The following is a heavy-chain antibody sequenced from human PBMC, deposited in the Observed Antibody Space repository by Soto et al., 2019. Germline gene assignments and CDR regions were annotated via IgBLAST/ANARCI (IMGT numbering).Heavy chain of an antibody. Sequence: TLSLTCAISGDSVSSNSAAWNWIRQSPSRGLEWLGRTYYRSKWYNDYAVSVRSRITINPDTSKNQFSLQLNSVTPEDTAVYYCARETESIAVAGTGLYYFDYWGQGTLVTVSS. CDR1: GDSVSSNSAA. J-gene: IGHJ4*02. CDR3: ARETESIAVAGTGLYYFDY. CDR2: TYYRSKWYN. D-gene: IGHD6-19*01. V-gene: IGHV6-1*01.